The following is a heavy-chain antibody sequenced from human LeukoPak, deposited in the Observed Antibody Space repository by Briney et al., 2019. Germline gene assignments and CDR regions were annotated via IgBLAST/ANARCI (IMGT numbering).Heavy chain of an antibody. J-gene: IGHJ3*02. Sequence: VGSLRLSCAASGLSFSTNPMSWVRQAPGKGLEWVSAISPDKTYYADSVKGRLTISRDNYKNTVDLHMNSPRAEDTAIYYCVKEHVDRAFTRSFEIWGQGIVVTVSS. CDR2: ISPDKT. CDR3: VKEHVDRAFTRSFEI. V-gene: IGHV3-23*01. D-gene: IGHD3-3*02. CDR1: GLSFSTNP.